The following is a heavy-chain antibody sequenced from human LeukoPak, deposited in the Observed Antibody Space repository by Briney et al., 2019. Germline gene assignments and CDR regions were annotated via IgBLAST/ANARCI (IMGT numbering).Heavy chain of an antibody. CDR2: ISAYNGNT. V-gene: IGHV1-18*01. Sequence: ASAKVSCKASGYTFTSYGISWVRQAPGQGLEWMGWISAYNGNTNYAQKLQGRVTMTTDTSTSTAYMELRSLRSDDTAVYYCARGAGYSSSWYQGNRYYYYGMDVWGQGTTVTVSS. CDR3: ARGAGYSSSWYQGNRYYYYGMDV. J-gene: IGHJ6*02. CDR1: GYTFTSYG. D-gene: IGHD6-13*01.